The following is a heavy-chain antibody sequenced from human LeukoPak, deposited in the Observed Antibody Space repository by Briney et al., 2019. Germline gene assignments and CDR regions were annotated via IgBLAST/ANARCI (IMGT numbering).Heavy chain of an antibody. V-gene: IGHV3-33*01. Sequence: PGGSLRLSCAASGFTFSSYGMHWVRQAPGKGLEGVAVIWYDGSNKYYADSVKGRFTISRDNSKNTLYLQMNSLRAEDTAVYYCARELWFGELPSDYWGQGTLVTVSS. CDR3: ARELWFGELPSDY. D-gene: IGHD3-10*01. J-gene: IGHJ4*02. CDR2: IWYDGSNK. CDR1: GFTFSSYG.